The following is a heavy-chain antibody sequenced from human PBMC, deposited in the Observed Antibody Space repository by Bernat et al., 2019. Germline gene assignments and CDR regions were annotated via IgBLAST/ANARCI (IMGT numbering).Heavy chain of an antibody. CDR3: ARGAYSYGFVDY. D-gene: IGHD5-18*01. CDR1: RFTLSGYW. V-gene: IGHV3-74*01. Sequence: EVQLVESGGGLVQPGGSLRLSCAASRFTLSGYWMHWVRQAPGKGLVCVSRINSDGRTTDYADSVKGRFTISRDNAKNTLYLQMNSLRVEDTAVYYCARGAYSYGFVDYWGQGTPVTVSS. J-gene: IGHJ4*02. CDR2: INSDGRTT.